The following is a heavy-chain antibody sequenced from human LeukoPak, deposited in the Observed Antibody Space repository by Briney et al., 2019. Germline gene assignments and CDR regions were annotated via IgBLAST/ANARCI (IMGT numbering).Heavy chain of an antibody. D-gene: IGHD3-10*01. Sequence: ASVKVSCKASGYTFTGYYMHWVRQAPGQGLEWMGWINPNSGGTNYAQKFQGWVTMTRDTSISTAYMELSRLGSDDTAVYYCARGGPLWFGESQYFQHWGQGTLVTVSS. CDR3: ARGGPLWFGESQYFQH. CDR2: INPNSGGT. V-gene: IGHV1-2*04. J-gene: IGHJ1*01. CDR1: GYTFTGYY.